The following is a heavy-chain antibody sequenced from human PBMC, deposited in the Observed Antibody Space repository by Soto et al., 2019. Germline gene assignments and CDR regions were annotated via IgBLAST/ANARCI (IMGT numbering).Heavy chain of an antibody. D-gene: IGHD4-17*01. V-gene: IGHV1-18*01. CDR3: ARDLDGYGDYLDYYYYYMDV. CDR2: ISAYNGNT. J-gene: IGHJ6*03. CDR1: GYTFTSYG. Sequence: ASVKVSCKASGYTFTSYGISWVRQAPGQGLEWMGWISAYNGNTNYAQKLQGRVTMTTDTSTSTAYMELRSLRSDDTAVYYCARDLDGYGDYLDYYYYYMDVWGKGTTVTVSS.